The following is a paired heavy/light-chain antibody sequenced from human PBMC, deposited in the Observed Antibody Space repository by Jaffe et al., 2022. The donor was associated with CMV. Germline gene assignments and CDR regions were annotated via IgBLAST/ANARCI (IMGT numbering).Light chain of an antibody. CDR2: DVS. V-gene: IGLV2-8*01. CDR3: TSYAGSNNLV. Sequence: QSALTQPPSASGSPGQSVTVSCTGTSSDVGAYNYVSWYQHHPGKAPKLMIYDVSKRPSGVPDRFSGSKSGNTASLTVSGLQAEDEADYYCTSYAGSNNLVFGGGTKLTVL. CDR1: SSDVGAYNY. J-gene: IGLJ2*01.
Heavy chain of an antibody. CDR2: ISAYNGKT. Sequence: QVQLVQSGAEVKKPGASVEVSCKASGYTFTDYGISWVRQAPGQGLEWMGWISAYNGKTNYAQKFQGRVTMTTDTSTSTAHMELSSLISDDTAVYYCARDRGRQQLANCFDPWGQGTLLTVSS. CDR3: ARDRGRQQLANCFDP. J-gene: IGHJ5*02. D-gene: IGHD6-13*01. CDR1: GYTFTDYG. V-gene: IGHV1-18*04.